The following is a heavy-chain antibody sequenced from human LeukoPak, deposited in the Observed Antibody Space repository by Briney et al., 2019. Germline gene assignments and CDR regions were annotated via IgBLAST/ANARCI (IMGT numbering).Heavy chain of an antibody. J-gene: IGHJ6*02. CDR1: GGSFSGYY. Sequence: SETLSLTCAVYGGSFSGYYWSWIRQPPGKGLEWIGEINHSGSTNYNPSLKSRVTISVDTSKNQFSLKLSPVTAADTAVYYCASFPTTVTTGMDVWGQGTTVTVSS. CDR3: ASFPTTVTTGMDV. D-gene: IGHD4-17*01. V-gene: IGHV4-34*01. CDR2: INHSGST.